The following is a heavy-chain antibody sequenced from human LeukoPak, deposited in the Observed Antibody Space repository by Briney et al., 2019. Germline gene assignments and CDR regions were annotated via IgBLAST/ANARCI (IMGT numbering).Heavy chain of an antibody. CDR3: ARDRGTTAYYGMDV. V-gene: IGHV1-2*04. J-gene: IGHJ6*04. CDR1: GYTFTGYY. Sequence: ASVKVSCKASGYTFTGYYMHWVRQAPGQGLEWMGWINPNSGGTNYAQKFQGWVTMTRDTSISTAYMELSRLRSGDTAVYYCARDRGTTAYYGMDVWGKGTTVTVSS. CDR2: INPNSGGT. D-gene: IGHD1-1*01.